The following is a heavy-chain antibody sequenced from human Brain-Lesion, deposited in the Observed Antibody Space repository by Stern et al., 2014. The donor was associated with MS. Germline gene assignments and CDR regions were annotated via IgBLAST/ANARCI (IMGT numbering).Heavy chain of an antibody. J-gene: IGHJ4*02. Sequence: QVQLEESGPGLVKPSQTLSLTCTVSGDSISSGGYYWSWIRQHPGKGLEWIGHIYYNGNTYYTPSLKSRVVISVDTSKNQFSLKLTSVTAADTAVFYCARAPSPDYGDGGYFDFWGQGTLVTVSS. CDR3: ARAPSPDYGDGGYFDF. CDR1: GDSISSGGYY. V-gene: IGHV4-31*03. D-gene: IGHD4-17*01. CDR2: IYYNGNT.